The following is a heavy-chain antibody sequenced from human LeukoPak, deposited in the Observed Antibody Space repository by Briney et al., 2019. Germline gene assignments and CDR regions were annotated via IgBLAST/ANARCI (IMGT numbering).Heavy chain of an antibody. CDR3: ARDGYSSGREEY. J-gene: IGHJ4*02. CDR2: IIPIFGTA. D-gene: IGHD6-25*01. V-gene: IGHV1-69*13. Sequence: SVKVSCKASGGTFSSYTISWVRQAPGQGHEWMGGIIPIFGTANYAQKFQGRVTITADESTSTAYMELSSLRSDDTAVYYCARDGYSSGREEYWGQGTLVTVSS. CDR1: GGTFSSYT.